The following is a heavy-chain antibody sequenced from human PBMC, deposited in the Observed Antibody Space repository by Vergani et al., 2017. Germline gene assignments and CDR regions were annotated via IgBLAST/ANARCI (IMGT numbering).Heavy chain of an antibody. Sequence: QMQLVQSGPEVKKPGTSVKVSCKASGFTFTSSAVQWVRQARGQRLEWIGWIVVGSGNTNYAQKFQERVTITRDMSTSTAYMELSSLRSEDTAVYYCAKGRDFCSGGSCYLNYFDYWGQGTLVTVSS. CDR3: AKGRDFCSGGSCYLNYFDY. CDR2: IVVGSGNT. V-gene: IGHV1-58*01. CDR1: GFTFTSSA. J-gene: IGHJ4*02. D-gene: IGHD2-15*01.